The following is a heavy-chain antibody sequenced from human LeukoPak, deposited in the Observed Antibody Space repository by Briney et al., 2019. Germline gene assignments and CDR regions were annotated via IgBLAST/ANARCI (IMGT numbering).Heavy chain of an antibody. J-gene: IGHJ4*02. CDR2: IIPIFGTA. CDR1: GGTFSSYA. D-gene: IGHD6-19*01. CDR3: ARARSGWSPGDY. V-gene: IGHV1-69*06. Sequence: SVKVSCKASGGTFSSYAISWVRQAPGQGLEWMGGIIPIFGTANYAQKFQGRVTITADKSTSTAYMELSSLRSEDTAVYYCARARSGWSPGDYWGQGTLVTVSS.